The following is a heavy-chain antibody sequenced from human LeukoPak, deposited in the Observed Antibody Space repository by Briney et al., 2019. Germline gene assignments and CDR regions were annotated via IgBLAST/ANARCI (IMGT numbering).Heavy chain of an antibody. Sequence: GGSLRLSCAASGFTFSSYAMSWVRQAPGKGLEWVSAISGSGGSTYYADSVKGRFTISRDNSKNTLYLQMNSLRAEDTAVYHCAKLEDIVVVPAASYFDYWGQGTLVTVSS. CDR2: ISGSGGST. D-gene: IGHD2-2*01. CDR1: GFTFSSYA. V-gene: IGHV3-23*01. CDR3: AKLEDIVVVPAASYFDY. J-gene: IGHJ4*02.